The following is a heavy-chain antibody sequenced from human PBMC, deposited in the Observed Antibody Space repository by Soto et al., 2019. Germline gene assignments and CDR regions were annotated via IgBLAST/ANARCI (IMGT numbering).Heavy chain of an antibody. D-gene: IGHD6-13*01. Sequence: EVQLLESGGGLVQPGGSLRLSCAASGFTFSDYVMAWVRQAPGKGLEWVSGISRSGSTTYYADSVRGRFTISRDNSRNTVSLQMNSLRAEDTAVYFCAKGDVPASGTLGLDCWGQGTLVTVSS. CDR3: AKGDVPASGTLGLDC. CDR1: GFTFSDYV. J-gene: IGHJ4*02. V-gene: IGHV3-23*01. CDR2: ISRSGSTT.